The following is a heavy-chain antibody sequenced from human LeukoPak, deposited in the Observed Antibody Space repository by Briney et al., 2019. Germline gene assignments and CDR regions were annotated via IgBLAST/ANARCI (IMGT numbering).Heavy chain of an antibody. CDR1: GGSISSHY. J-gene: IGHJ6*03. Sequence: SETLSLTCTVSGGSISSHYWSWIRQPPGKGLEWIGYIYYSGSTNYNPSLKSPVTISVDSSKNQFSLKLRSVTAADTAVYYCARDAKYYDFWSANHANYYYMDVWGKGTTVTVSS. D-gene: IGHD3-3*01. CDR2: IYYSGST. CDR3: ARDAKYYDFWSANHANYYYMDV. V-gene: IGHV4-59*11.